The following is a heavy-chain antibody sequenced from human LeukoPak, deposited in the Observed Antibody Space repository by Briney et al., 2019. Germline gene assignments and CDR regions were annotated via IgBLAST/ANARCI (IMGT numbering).Heavy chain of an antibody. CDR1: GFTFSSYA. CDR3: GRDSFETDIDY. J-gene: IGHJ4*02. V-gene: IGHV3-23*01. D-gene: IGHD1-14*01. CDR2: ISGSGGST. Sequence: GGSLRLSCAASGFTFSSYAMSWVRQAPGKGLEWVSAISGSGGSTYYADSVKGRFTISRDNSKNTLYLQMNSLRAEDTAVYYCGRDSFETDIDYWGQGTLVTVSS.